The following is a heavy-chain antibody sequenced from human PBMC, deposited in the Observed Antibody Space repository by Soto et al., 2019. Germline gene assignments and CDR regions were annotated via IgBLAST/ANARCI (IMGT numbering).Heavy chain of an antibody. D-gene: IGHD5-18*01. CDR1: GFTFSTCA. CDR2: LSGSGSTT. V-gene: IGHV3-23*01. J-gene: IGHJ4*02. CDR3: ARQRSRSYGSVYPLGHFAS. Sequence: GGSLRLSCPATGFTFSTCAMNWVSQAPGKGLEWVSTLSGSGSTTYCADSVKGRFTIFRDNFKNTLCLQMNSLRVEDAAVYYCARQRSRSYGSVYPLGHFASWGQGSLLNVSS.